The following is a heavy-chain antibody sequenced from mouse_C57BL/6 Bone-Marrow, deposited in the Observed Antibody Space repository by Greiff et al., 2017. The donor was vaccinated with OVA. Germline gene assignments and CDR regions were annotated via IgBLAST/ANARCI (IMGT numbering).Heavy chain of an antibody. D-gene: IGHD1-1*01. CDR2: ISDGGSYT. Sequence: EVQGVESGGGLVKPGGSLKLSCAASGFTFSSYAMSWVRQTPEKRLEWVATISDGGSYTYYPDNVKGRCTISRDNAKNNLYLQMSHLKSEDTAMYYCARFYYGSSHWYFDVWGTGTTVTVSS. J-gene: IGHJ1*03. V-gene: IGHV5-4*01. CDR1: GFTFSSYA. CDR3: ARFYYGSSHWYFDV.